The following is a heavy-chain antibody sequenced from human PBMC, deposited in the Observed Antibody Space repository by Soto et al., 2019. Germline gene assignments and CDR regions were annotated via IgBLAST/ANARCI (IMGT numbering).Heavy chain of an antibody. CDR1: GGSISSGGYY. D-gene: IGHD3-16*01. V-gene: IGHV4-31*03. CDR2: IYSMGST. J-gene: IGHJ4*02. Sequence: QVQLPESRPGLVQPSQTLSLTCTVSGGSISSGGYYWSWIRQHPGKGLEWIGSIYSMGSTYYNPSLKSRVTITVDTSKNQSSRKLSSVTAADTAVYYCARGVLHWGQGTLVTVSS. CDR3: ARGVLH.